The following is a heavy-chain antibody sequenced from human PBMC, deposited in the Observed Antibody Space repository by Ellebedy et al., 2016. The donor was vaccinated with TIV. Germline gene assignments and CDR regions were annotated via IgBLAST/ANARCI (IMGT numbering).Heavy chain of an antibody. CDR2: IGNSDET. V-gene: IGHV3-23*01. CDR3: AKDILRWAFDY. D-gene: IGHD4-23*01. J-gene: IGHJ4*02. CDR1: GFTFSTNA. Sequence: GGSLRLSXAASGFTFSTNAMSWVRQAPGKGLEWVSAIGNSDETYYADSVKGRFTISRDSSKNTLCLQMNTLRAEDTALYYCAKDILRWAFDYWGQGTLVTVSS.